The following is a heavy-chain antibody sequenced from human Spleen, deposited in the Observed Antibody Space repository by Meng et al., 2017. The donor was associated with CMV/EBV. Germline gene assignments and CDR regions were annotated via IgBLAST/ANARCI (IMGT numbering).Heavy chain of an antibody. CDR2: ISGSGGST. CDR1: GFTFSSYA. J-gene: IGHJ4*02. V-gene: IGHV3-23*01. Sequence: GGSLRLSCAASGFTFSSYAMSWVRQAPGKGLEWVSAISGSGGSTYYADSVKGRFTTSRDNSKNTLYLQMNSLRAEDTAVYYCASRVDTAFQVGYWGQGTLVTVSS. CDR3: ASRVDTAFQVGY. D-gene: IGHD5-18*01.